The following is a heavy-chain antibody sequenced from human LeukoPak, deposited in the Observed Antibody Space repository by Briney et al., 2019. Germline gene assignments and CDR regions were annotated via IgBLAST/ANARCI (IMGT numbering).Heavy chain of an antibody. D-gene: IGHD3-22*01. J-gene: IGHJ5*02. V-gene: IGHV1-8*01. Sequence: ASVKVSCKASGYTFTSYDINWVRQATGQGLEWMGWMNPNSGNTGYAQKFQGRVTMTRNTSISTAYMELSSLRSGDTAVYYCARAGSYDSSGYYYENWFDPWGQGTLVTVSS. CDR3: ARAGSYDSSGYYYENWFDP. CDR1: GYTFTSYD. CDR2: MNPNSGNT.